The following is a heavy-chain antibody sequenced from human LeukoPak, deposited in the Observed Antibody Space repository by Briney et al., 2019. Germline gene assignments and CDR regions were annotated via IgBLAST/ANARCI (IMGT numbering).Heavy chain of an antibody. J-gene: IGHJ4*02. V-gene: IGHV3-23*01. CDR3: AKEGGYSSTWY. D-gene: IGHD6-13*01. CDR1: GFTFSSYA. CDR2: INDNGAGT. Sequence: PGGSLRLSCAASGFTFSSYAMSWVRQAPGKGLKWVSTINDNGAGTYYADSVKGRSTISRDNSYNTVSLQMNSLRDEDTGVYYCAKEGGYSSTWYWGQGTLVTVSS.